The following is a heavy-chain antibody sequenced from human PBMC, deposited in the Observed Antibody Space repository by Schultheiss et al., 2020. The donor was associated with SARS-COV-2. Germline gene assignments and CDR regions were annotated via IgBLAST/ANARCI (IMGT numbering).Heavy chain of an antibody. Sequence: SETLSLTCTVSGGSVSSGSYYWSWIRQPPGKELEWIGYIYYSGSTNYNPSLKSRVTISVDTSKNQFSLKLSSVTAADTAVYYCARELSGYDMPYYYYYMDVWGKGTTVTVSS. D-gene: IGHD5-12*01. CDR1: GGSVSSGSYY. CDR3: ARELSGYDMPYYYYYMDV. CDR2: IYYSGST. V-gene: IGHV4-61*01. J-gene: IGHJ6*03.